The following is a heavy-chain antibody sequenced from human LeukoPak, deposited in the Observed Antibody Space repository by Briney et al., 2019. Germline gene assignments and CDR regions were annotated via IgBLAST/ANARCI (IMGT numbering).Heavy chain of an antibody. CDR1: GFTFSSYA. Sequence: GGSLRLSCAASGFTFSSYAMSWVRQAPGKGLEWVSVISSSGGSTYYADSVKGRFPISRDNSKNTLYLQMNSLRAEDTAVYYCAKHEDYYYMDVWGKGTTVTVSS. CDR3: AKHEDYYYMDV. J-gene: IGHJ6*03. V-gene: IGHV3-23*01. CDR2: ISSSGGST.